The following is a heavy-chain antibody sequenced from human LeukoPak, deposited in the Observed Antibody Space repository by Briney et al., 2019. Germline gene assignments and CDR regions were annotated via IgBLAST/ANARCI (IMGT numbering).Heavy chain of an antibody. CDR2: IYYSGST. J-gene: IGHJ4*02. CDR3: AATYYYDSSFDY. D-gene: IGHD3-22*01. Sequence: PSETLSLTCTVSGGSISSYYWSWILQPPGKGLEWIGYIYYSGSTNYNPSLKSRVTISVDTSKNQFSLKLSSVTAADTAVYYCAATYYYDSSFDYWGQGTLVTVSS. V-gene: IGHV4-59*01. CDR1: GGSISSYY.